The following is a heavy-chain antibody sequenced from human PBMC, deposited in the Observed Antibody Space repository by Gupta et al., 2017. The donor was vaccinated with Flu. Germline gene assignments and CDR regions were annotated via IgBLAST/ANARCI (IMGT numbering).Heavy chain of an antibody. CDR2: IGSGGNT. J-gene: IGHJ1*01. Sequence: VQLVESGGDLVQPGGSLRLSGTASGVTFSDCHMSWVRQAPGRGLEWLSYIGSGGNTDYADSVRGRFTISRDNAKNSLYLQMNNLRDEDTAVYYCARDFDWAFQHWGQGILVTVSS. CDR3: ARDFDWAFQH. D-gene: IGHD3-9*01. V-gene: IGHV3-11*06. CDR1: GVTFSDCH.